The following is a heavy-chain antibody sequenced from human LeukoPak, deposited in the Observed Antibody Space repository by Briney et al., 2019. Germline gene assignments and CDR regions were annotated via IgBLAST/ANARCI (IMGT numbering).Heavy chain of an antibody. CDR2: INWNGGST. Sequence: GGSLRLSCAASGFTFDDYGMSWVRQAPGKGLEWVSGINWNGGSTGYADSVKGRFTISRDNAKNSLYLQMNSLRAEDTALYYCARGPPYYYGSGSSLRGAFDIWGRGTMVTVSS. CDR3: ARGPPYYYGSGSSLRGAFDI. D-gene: IGHD3-10*01. CDR1: GFTFDDYG. V-gene: IGHV3-20*04. J-gene: IGHJ3*02.